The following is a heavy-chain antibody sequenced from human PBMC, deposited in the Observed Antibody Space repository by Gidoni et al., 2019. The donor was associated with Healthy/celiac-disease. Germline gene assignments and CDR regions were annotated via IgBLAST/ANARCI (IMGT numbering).Heavy chain of an antibody. CDR1: GFTVSMYT. CDR2: MSCSVWST. V-gene: IGHV3-23*01. Sequence: EVQLLESGGGVVQPGGSLSLSCAASGFTVSMYTLSWVLQASVKVLEGVSAMSCSVWSTYYADSVNGRCTISRDNSKNTLYLQMNSLRAEDTAVYYCAKWRVVTPDYYYYGMDFWGQGTTVTVSS. J-gene: IGHJ6*02. CDR3: AKWRVVTPDYYYYGMDF. D-gene: IGHD4-4*01.